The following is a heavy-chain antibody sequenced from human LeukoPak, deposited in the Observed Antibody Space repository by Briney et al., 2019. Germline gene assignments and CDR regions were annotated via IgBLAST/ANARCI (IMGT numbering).Heavy chain of an antibody. CDR3: ARDLGRLLWFGELVWFDP. D-gene: IGHD3-10*01. Sequence: AAVKVSCKASGYTFTSHGISWVRQAPGQGLEWMGWISAYNGNTNYAQKLQGRVTMTTDTYKSTAYMELRSLRSDDTAVYYCARDLGRLLWFGELVWFDPWGQGTLVTVSS. CDR2: ISAYNGNT. J-gene: IGHJ5*02. V-gene: IGHV1-18*01. CDR1: GYTFTSHG.